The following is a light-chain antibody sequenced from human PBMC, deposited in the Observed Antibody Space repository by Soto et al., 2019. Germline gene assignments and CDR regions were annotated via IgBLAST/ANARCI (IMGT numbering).Light chain of an antibody. V-gene: IGKV1-39*01. J-gene: IGKJ1*01. CDR3: QQSFSTPRT. CDR1: QSINSY. Sequence: DIQMTQSPSSQSASVGDRVTITCRASQSINSYLNWYQQKPGKAPKLLIYAASSLQSGVPSRFSGSGSETDFTLTITSLQPDDFGTYYCQQSFSTPRTCGQGTRVDI. CDR2: AAS.